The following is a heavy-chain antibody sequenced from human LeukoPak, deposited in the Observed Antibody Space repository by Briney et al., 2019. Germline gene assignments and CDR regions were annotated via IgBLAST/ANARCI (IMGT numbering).Heavy chain of an antibody. D-gene: IGHD6-13*01. CDR3: ARVVPIAAAGRYNWFDP. Sequence: ASVKVSCKASGYTFTSYGISWVRQAPGQGLEWMGWISAYNGNTNYAQKLQGRVTMTTDTSTSTAYMELRSLRSDDTAVYYCARVVPIAAAGRYNWFDPWGQGTLVTVSS. V-gene: IGHV1-18*01. CDR2: ISAYNGNT. J-gene: IGHJ5*02. CDR1: GYTFTSYG.